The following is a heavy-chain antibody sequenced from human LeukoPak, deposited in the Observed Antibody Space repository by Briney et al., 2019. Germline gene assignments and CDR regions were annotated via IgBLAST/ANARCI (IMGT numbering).Heavy chain of an antibody. Sequence: PGGSLRLSCATSGFIYKDYAMNWVRQAPGKGLEWVSAISGSGGSTYYADSVKGRFTISRDNSKNTLYLQMNSLRAEDTAVYYCAKDKTYYYDSSGQDYWGQGTMVTVSS. CDR3: AKDKTYYYDSSGQDY. V-gene: IGHV3-23*01. CDR2: ISGSGGST. D-gene: IGHD3-22*01. CDR1: GFIYKDYA. J-gene: IGHJ3*01.